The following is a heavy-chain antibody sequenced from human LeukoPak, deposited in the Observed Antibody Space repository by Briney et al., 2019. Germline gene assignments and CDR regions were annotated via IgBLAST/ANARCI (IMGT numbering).Heavy chain of an antibody. D-gene: IGHD1-26*01. CDR1: GGSISSGSYY. CDR3: ARDQGRIVGATNAFDI. Sequence: PSETLSFTCTGSGGSISSGSYYWSWIRQPAGKGLELIGRIYTRGSTNNNPSLKSRFTMSVDTSKNQFSLKLSSVTAADTAVYYCARDQGRIVGATNAFDIWGQGTMVTVSS. J-gene: IGHJ3*02. CDR2: IYTRGST. V-gene: IGHV4-61*02.